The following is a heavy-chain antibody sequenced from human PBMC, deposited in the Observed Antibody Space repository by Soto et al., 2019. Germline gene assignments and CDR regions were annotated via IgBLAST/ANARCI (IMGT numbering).Heavy chain of an antibody. Sequence: GGSLRLSCAASGFTFRSCAMGWVRQAPGKGLEWVSDIIDSGASTYYADSVKGRFTISRDNSKSTLYLQMNSLRAEDTALYYCAKGRSYYYYYGVDVWGQATTVTVSS. J-gene: IGHJ6*02. CDR3: AKGRSYYYYYGVDV. V-gene: IGHV3-23*01. CDR1: GFTFRSCA. CDR2: IIDSGAST.